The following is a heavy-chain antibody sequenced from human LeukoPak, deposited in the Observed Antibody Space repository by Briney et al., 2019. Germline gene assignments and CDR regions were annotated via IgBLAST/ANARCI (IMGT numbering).Heavy chain of an antibody. CDR2: IYTSGST. J-gene: IGHJ4*02. D-gene: IGHD6-19*01. V-gene: IGHV4-4*08. CDR1: GGSISSYY. Sequence: SETLSLTCTVSGGSISSYYWSWIRQPPGKGLEWIGRIYTSGSTNYNPSLKSRVTISVDTSKNQFSLKLSSVTATDTAVYYCARGYTSGWVTSPDYWGQGTLVTVSS. CDR3: ARGYTSGWVTSPDY.